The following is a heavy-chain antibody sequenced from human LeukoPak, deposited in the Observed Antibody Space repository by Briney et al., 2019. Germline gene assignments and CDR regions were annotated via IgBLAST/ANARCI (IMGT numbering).Heavy chain of an antibody. Sequence: SVKVSCKASGGTFSSYAISWVRQAPGQGLEWMGRIIPILGIVNYAQKFQGRVTITADKSTSTAYMELSSLRSEDTAVYYCARSIVVVTAMPKYYFDYWGQGTLVTVSS. CDR1: GGTFSSYA. J-gene: IGHJ4*02. D-gene: IGHD2-21*02. V-gene: IGHV1-69*04. CDR2: IIPILGIV. CDR3: ARSIVVVTAMPKYYFDY.